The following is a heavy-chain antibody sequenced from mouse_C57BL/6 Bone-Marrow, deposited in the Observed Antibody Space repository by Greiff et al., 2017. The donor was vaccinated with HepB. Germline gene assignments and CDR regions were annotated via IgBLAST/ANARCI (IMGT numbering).Heavy chain of an antibody. D-gene: IGHD1-1*01. J-gene: IGHJ3*01. CDR3: AREDYGSSPFAY. CDR1: GYTFTSYG. V-gene: IGHV1-81*01. Sequence: VKLMESGAELARPGASVKLSCKASGYTFTSYGISWVKQRTGQGLEWIGEIYPRSGNTYYNEKFKGKATLTADKSSSTAYMELRSLTSEDSAVYFCAREDYGSSPFAYWGQGTQVTVSA. CDR2: IYPRSGNT.